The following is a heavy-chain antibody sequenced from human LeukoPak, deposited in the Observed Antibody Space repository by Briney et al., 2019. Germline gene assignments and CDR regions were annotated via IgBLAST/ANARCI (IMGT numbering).Heavy chain of an antibody. CDR1: GYSFTSYW. J-gene: IGHJ3*02. CDR3: ARRRHYDSSGLGAFDI. V-gene: IGHV5-51*01. CDR2: IYPGDSDT. D-gene: IGHD3-22*01. Sequence: GESLKISCKGSGYSFTSYWIGWVRQVPGKGLEWMGIIYPGDSDTRYSPSFQGQVTISADKSISTAYLQWSSLKASDTAMYYCARRRHYDSSGLGAFDIWGQGTMVTVSS.